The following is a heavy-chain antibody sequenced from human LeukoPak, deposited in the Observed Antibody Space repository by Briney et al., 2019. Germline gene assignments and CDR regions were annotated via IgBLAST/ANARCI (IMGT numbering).Heavy chain of an antibody. J-gene: IGHJ5*02. CDR3: VRRLDTIEFDP. D-gene: IGHD5-12*01. CDR2: MNPYSGNT. Sequence: GASVKVSCKASGYTFTGYDINWVRQATGQGLEWMGWMNPYSGNTGYAQKFQGRVTMTRDTSMTTAYMELSSLTSDDTAVYYCVRRLDTIEFDPWGQGTLVTVSS. V-gene: IGHV1-8*01. CDR1: GYTFTGYD.